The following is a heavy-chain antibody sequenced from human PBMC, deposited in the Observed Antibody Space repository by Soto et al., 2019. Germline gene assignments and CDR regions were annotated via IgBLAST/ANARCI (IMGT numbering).Heavy chain of an antibody. Sequence: GASVKVSCKGSGGTFSSYSISWVLQAPGQGLEWMGGIIPIFGTANYAQKFQGRVTITADESTSTAYMELSSLRSEDTAVYYCASEASSSVGGYWGQGTLVTVSS. V-gene: IGHV1-69*13. CDR1: GGTFSSYS. D-gene: IGHD6-6*01. J-gene: IGHJ4*02. CDR2: IIPIFGTA. CDR3: ASEASSSVGGY.